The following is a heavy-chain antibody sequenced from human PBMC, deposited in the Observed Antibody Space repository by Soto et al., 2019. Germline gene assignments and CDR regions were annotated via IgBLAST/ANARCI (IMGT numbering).Heavy chain of an antibody. V-gene: IGHV1-69*13. J-gene: IGHJ4*02. D-gene: IGHD6-13*01. CDR3: ASGASRWYPYFFDS. CDR2: IIPYYNTL. CDR1: EGTFNSYA. Sequence: GASVKVSCKASEGTFNSYAIAWVRQAPGQGLEWMGGIIPYYNTLNYAQKFQDRVTITADDSTNTAYMELSSLRSDDTAVYFCASGASRWYPYFFDSWAQGTLLTVSS.